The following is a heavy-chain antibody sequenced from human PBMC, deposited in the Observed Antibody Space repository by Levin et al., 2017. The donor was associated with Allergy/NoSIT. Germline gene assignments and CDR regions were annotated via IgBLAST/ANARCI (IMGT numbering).Heavy chain of an antibody. D-gene: IGHD4-23*01. Sequence: SQTLSLTCTVSGGSITRHYWSWIRQFPVKGLEWIGYAHHSGTTNYNPSLKSRVTISVDTSKNQSSLKLTSVSAADTAVYYCARPSGGYGGWFDPWGQGTLVTVSS. CDR1: GGSITRHY. CDR3: ARPSGGYGGWFDP. V-gene: IGHV4-59*11. CDR2: AHHSGTT. J-gene: IGHJ5*02.